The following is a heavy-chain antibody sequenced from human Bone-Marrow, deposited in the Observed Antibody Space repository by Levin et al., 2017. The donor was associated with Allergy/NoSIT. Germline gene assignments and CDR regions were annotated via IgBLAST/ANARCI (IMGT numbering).Heavy chain of an antibody. CDR1: GFTFSSYG. CDR2: IWYDGSNK. CDR3: AKAETVTQRGYFDY. Sequence: GESLKISCAASGFTFSSYGMHWVRQAPGKGLEWVAVIWYDGSNKYYADSVKGRFTISRDNSKNTLYLQMNSLRAEDTAVYYCAKAETVTQRGYFDYWGQGTLVTVSS. J-gene: IGHJ4*02. D-gene: IGHD4-17*01. V-gene: IGHV3-33*06.